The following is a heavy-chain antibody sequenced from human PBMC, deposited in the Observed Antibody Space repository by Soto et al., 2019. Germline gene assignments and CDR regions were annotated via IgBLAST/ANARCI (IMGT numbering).Heavy chain of an antibody. Sequence: GGPLRLSCAASGFSFGSYALSWVRQAPGKGLEWVSTISGSDGKTFYADSVKGRFSISRDTSQSTLYLQMNSLRADDTAMYYCARWSYLDYWGQGTRVTVSS. J-gene: IGHJ4*02. CDR1: GFSFGSYA. CDR3: ARWSYLDY. V-gene: IGHV3-23*01. CDR2: ISGSDGKT. D-gene: IGHD3-3*01.